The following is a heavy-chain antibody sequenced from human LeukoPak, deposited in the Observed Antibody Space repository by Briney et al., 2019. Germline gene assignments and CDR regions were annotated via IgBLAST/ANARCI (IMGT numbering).Heavy chain of an antibody. CDR2: IYYQGNT. V-gene: IGHV4-39*07. CDR1: TDSISKSLYH. Sequence: PSETLSLTCTVSTDSISKSLYHWAWVRQPPGKGLEWIAEIYYQGNTYYNPSLSGRVTISVDTSKNQFSLQLNAVIAADTALYFCASVKLGYYYDTNGYFDSWGQGIPVTVSS. D-gene: IGHD3-22*01. J-gene: IGHJ4*02. CDR3: ASVKLGYYYDTNGYFDS.